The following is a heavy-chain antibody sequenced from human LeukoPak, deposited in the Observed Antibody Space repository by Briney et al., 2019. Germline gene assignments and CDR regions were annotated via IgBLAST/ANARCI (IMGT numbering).Heavy chain of an antibody. CDR1: GGSISSYY. Sequence: SETLSLTCTVSGGSISSYYWSWIRQPPGKGLEWIGYIYHSGSTYYNPSLKSRVTISVDRSKNQFSLKLSSVTAADTAMYYCARMAGITMVRGVIVFDPWGQGTLVTVSS. J-gene: IGHJ5*02. CDR2: IYHSGST. V-gene: IGHV4-59*12. D-gene: IGHD3-10*01. CDR3: ARMAGITMVRGVIVFDP.